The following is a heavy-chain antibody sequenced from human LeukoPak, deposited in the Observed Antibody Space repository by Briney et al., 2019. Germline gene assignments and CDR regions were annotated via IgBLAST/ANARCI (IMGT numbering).Heavy chain of an antibody. V-gene: IGHV1-69*05. CDR1: GGTFSSYA. CDR2: IIPIFGTA. Sequence: ASVKVSCKASGGTFSSYAISWVRQAPGQGLEWMGGIIPIFGTANYAQKLQGRVTMTTDTSTSTAYMELRSLRSDDTAVYYCARDAGTWIQLWLLSDLYWYFDLWGRGTLVTVSS. J-gene: IGHJ2*01. D-gene: IGHD5-18*01. CDR3: ARDAGTWIQLWLLSDLYWYFDL.